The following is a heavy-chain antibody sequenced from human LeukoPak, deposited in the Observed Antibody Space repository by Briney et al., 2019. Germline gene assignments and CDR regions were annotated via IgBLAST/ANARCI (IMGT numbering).Heavy chain of an antibody. CDR2: ISDSGGST. CDR3: AKGSPDDFWSGYGSGADYFDY. Sequence: GGSLRLSCAASGFTFSNYGMSWVRQAPGKGLEWVSGISDSGGSTKHAVSVKGRFTISRDNSKDTLYLQMNSLRAEDTAVYYCAKGSPDDFWSGYGSGADYFDYWGQGTLVTVSS. D-gene: IGHD3-3*01. J-gene: IGHJ4*02. V-gene: IGHV3-23*01. CDR1: GFTFSNYG.